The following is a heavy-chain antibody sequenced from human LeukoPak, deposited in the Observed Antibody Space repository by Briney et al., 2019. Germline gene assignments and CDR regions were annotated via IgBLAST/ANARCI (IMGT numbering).Heavy chain of an antibody. CDR3: AKDELTMVRGVIRGSTDY. V-gene: IGHV3-7*01. D-gene: IGHD3-10*01. J-gene: IGHJ4*02. Sequence: GGSLRLSCAASGFTFSSLWMTWVRQAPGKGLEWVATIKQDGSEKYYVDSVKGRFTISRDNAKNSLYLQMNSLRAEDTAVYYCAKDELTMVRGVIRGSTDYWGQGTLVTVSS. CDR1: GFTFSSLW. CDR2: IKQDGSEK.